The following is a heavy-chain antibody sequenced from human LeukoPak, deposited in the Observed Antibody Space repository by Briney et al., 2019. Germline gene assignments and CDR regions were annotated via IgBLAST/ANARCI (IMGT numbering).Heavy chain of an antibody. V-gene: IGHV1-69*05. Sequence: SVKVSCKASGGTFSSYAISWVRQAPGQGLEWMGRIIPIFGTANYAQKFQGRVTITTDESTSTAYMELSSLRPGDTAVYYCARGTYYYDFWSGYGGPFDYWGQGTLVTVSS. D-gene: IGHD3-3*01. CDR2: IIPIFGTA. CDR3: ARGTYYYDFWSGYGGPFDY. J-gene: IGHJ4*02. CDR1: GGTFSSYA.